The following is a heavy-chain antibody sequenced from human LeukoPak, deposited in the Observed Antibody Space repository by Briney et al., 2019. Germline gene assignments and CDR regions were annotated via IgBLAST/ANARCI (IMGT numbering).Heavy chain of an antibody. J-gene: IGHJ4*02. D-gene: IGHD4-17*01. CDR2: ISSSSSYI. Sequence: KSGGSLRLSCAASGFTFSTYSMNWVRQAPGKGLEWVSSISSSSSYIYYADSVKGRFTISRDNTQNSLYLQMNSLRAEDTAVDYCARDSGLTTVTTYWDYWGQGTLVTVSS. CDR1: GFTFSTYS. V-gene: IGHV3-21*04. CDR3: ARDSGLTTVTTYWDY.